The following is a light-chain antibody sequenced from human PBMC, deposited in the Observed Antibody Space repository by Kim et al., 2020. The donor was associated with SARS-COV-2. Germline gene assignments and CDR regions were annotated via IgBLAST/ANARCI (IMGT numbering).Light chain of an antibody. CDR1: SSRVADHNY. V-gene: IGLV2-8*01. CDR3: SSYAGSNRGV. CDR2: AVS. Sequence: GQFGTISSLGTSSRVADHNYFAWYQQHPRQAPTLIIYAVSRRPSAVPARFSGAKSGTTASLPVSGLQAEDEADYYCSSYAGSNRGVFGGGTQLTVL. J-gene: IGLJ3*02.